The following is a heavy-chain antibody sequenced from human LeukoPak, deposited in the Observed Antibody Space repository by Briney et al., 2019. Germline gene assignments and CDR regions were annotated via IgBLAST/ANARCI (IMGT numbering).Heavy chain of an antibody. CDR1: GFTFSSSA. J-gene: IGHJ5*02. V-gene: IGHV3-23*01. Sequence: SGGSLRLSCAASGFTFSSSAMSWVRQVPGKGLEWVSGISASGGSTYYADSVRGRFTISRDNSKNTLYVQMNSLRDEDTAVYYCAKQYYYDSSDWFDPWGQGTLVTVSS. D-gene: IGHD3-22*01. CDR2: ISASGGST. CDR3: AKQYYYDSSDWFDP.